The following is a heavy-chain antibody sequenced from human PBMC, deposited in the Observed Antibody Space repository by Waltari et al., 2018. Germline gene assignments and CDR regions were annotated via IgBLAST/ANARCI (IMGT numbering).Heavy chain of an antibody. Sequence: QVQLVQSGAEVKKPGSSVKVSCKASGGTFSSYAISWVRQAPGQGLEWMGRTIPTFGPANYAQKFQDRVTSTADKSTSTAYMELSSLRSEDTAVYYCARSTVRLGWFDPWGQGTLVTVSS. CDR3: ARSTVRLGWFDP. D-gene: IGHD4-17*01. CDR2: TIPTFGPA. V-gene: IGHV1-69*08. CDR1: GGTFSSYA. J-gene: IGHJ5*02.